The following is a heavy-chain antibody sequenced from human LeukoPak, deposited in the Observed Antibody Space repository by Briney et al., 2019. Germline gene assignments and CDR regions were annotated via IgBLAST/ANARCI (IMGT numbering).Heavy chain of an antibody. Sequence: GGSLRLSCAASGFTFSGYAMSWVRQAPGEGLEWVSAFSGSGGSTYYADSVKGRFTISRDNSRNTLYLQMNSLRAEDTAVYYCAKGIYCSSTSCYTGIWFDPWGQGTLVTVSS. V-gene: IGHV3-23*01. J-gene: IGHJ5*02. D-gene: IGHD2-2*02. CDR2: FSGSGGST. CDR3: AKGIYCSSTSCYTGIWFDP. CDR1: GFTFSGYA.